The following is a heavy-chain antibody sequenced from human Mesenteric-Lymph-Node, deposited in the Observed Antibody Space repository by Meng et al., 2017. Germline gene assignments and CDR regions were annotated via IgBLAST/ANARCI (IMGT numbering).Heavy chain of an antibody. CDR3: ARGQWVRGVTPLGY. CDR2: MNPNSGNT. V-gene: IGHV1-8*02. J-gene: IGHJ4*02. Sequence: ASVKVSCKASGYTFTSYGISWVRQAPGQGLEWMGWMNPNSGNTGYAQKFQGRVTMTRNTSISTAYMELSSLRSEDTAVYYCARGQWVRGVTPLGYWGQGTLVTVSS. CDR1: GYTFTSYG. D-gene: IGHD3-10*01.